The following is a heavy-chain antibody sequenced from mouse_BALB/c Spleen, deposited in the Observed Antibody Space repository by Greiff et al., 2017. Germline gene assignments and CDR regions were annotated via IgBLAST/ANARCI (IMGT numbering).Heavy chain of an antibody. CDR1: GFTFSSYY. V-gene: IGHV5-6-2*01. Sequence: EVKVVESGGGLVKLGGSLKLSCAASGFTFSSYYMSWVRQTPEKRLELVAAINSNGGSTYYPDTVKGRFTISRDNAKNTLYLQMSSLKSEDTALYYCAREFITTATLDYWGQGTSVTVSS. CDR2: INSNGGST. D-gene: IGHD1-2*01. CDR3: AREFITTATLDY. J-gene: IGHJ4*01.